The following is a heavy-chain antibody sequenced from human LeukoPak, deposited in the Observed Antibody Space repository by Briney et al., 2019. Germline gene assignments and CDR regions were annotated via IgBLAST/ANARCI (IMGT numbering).Heavy chain of an antibody. D-gene: IGHD3-3*02. CDR1: GGSISSGNW. J-gene: IGHJ6*03. V-gene: IGHV4-4*02. CDR2: IYYSGST. CDR3: ARVISYYYYMDV. Sequence: SGTLSLTCAVSGGSISSGNWWNWVRQPPGKGLEWVGSIYYSGSTYYNPSLKSRVTISVDTSKNQFSLKLSSVTAADTAVYYCARVISYYYYMDVWGKGTTVTISS.